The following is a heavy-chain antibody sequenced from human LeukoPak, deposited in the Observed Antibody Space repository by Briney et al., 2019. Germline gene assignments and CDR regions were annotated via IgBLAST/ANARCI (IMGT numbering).Heavy chain of an antibody. CDR1: GGTFSSYA. J-gene: IGHJ5*02. Sequence: SVKVSCKASGGTFSSYAISWVRQAPGQGLEWMGGIIPIFGTANYAQKFQGRVTITADESTSTAYMELSGLRSEDTAVYYCARAITMVRGATRLYNWFDPWGQGTLVTVSS. D-gene: IGHD3-10*01. CDR3: ARAITMVRGATRLYNWFDP. CDR2: IIPIFGTA. V-gene: IGHV1-69*13.